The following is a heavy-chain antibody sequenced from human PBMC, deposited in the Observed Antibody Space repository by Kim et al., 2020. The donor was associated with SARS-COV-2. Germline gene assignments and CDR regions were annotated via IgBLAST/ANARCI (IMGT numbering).Heavy chain of an antibody. V-gene: IGHV3-23*01. Sequence: SVKGRFTISRDNYKNTLYLQMNSLRAEDTAVYYCAKRYYDFWSGQTYFDYWGQGTLVSVSS. CDR3: AKRYYDFWSGQTYFDY. D-gene: IGHD3-3*01. J-gene: IGHJ4*02.